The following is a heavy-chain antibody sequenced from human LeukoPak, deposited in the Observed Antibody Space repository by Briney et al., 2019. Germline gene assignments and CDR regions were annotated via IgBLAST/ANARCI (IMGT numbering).Heavy chain of an antibody. CDR1: GFTFDDYA. D-gene: IGHD2-15*01. Sequence: PGGSLRPSCAASGFTFDDYAMHWVRQAPGKGLEWVSGISWNSGSIGYADSVKGRFTISRDNAKNSLYLQMNSLRAEDTAVYYCARISGTVGGCSGGSCYSDYWGQGTLVTVSS. CDR3: ARISGTVGGCSGGSCYSDY. J-gene: IGHJ4*02. V-gene: IGHV3-9*01. CDR2: ISWNSGSI.